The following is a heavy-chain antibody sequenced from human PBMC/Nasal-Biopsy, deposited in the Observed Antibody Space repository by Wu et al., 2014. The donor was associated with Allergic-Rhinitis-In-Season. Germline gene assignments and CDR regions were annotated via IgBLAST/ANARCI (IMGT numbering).Heavy chain of an antibody. D-gene: IGHD5-24*01. CDR2: IKSDGIST. CDR1: GFSFSTTW. V-gene: IGHV3-74*01. CDR3: ASYGYQNGLSR. J-gene: IGHJ4*02. Sequence: LRLSCAASGFSFSTTWMHWVRQVPGKGLVWLSRIKSDGISTSYADSVKGRFTISRDNAKNTLYLQMSSLRVEDTAVYYCASYGYQNGLSRWGQGTQVTVSS.